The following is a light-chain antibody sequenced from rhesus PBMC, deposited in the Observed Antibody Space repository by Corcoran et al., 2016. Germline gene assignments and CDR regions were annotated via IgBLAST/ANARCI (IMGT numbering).Light chain of an antibody. V-gene: IGKV2-78*01. CDR3: LQDIQLPPT. CDR2: LGA. J-gene: IGKJ4*01. Sequence: DIVMTQTPLSLPVSPGEPASISCRSSQSLLHSNGYTYLFWYLQKPGQSPQLLIHLGANRASGVPDRVRGSGSGTECTLKISRVEAEDVGIYYCLQDIQLPPTFGGGTKVEIK. CDR1: QSLLHSNGYTY.